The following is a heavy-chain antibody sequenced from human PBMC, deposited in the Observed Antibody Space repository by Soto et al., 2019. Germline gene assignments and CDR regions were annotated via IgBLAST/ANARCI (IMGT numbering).Heavy chain of an antibody. J-gene: IGHJ4*02. CDR3: ETEGYSSSWTTRFDY. Sequence: ASVKVSCKASGYTFTSYGISWVRQAPGQGLEWMGIINPSGGSTSYAQKFQGRVTMTEDTSTDTAYMELSSLRSEDTAVYYCETEGYSSSWTTRFDYWGQGTLVTVSS. CDR2: INPSGGST. D-gene: IGHD6-13*01. V-gene: IGHV1-46*01. CDR1: GYTFTSYG.